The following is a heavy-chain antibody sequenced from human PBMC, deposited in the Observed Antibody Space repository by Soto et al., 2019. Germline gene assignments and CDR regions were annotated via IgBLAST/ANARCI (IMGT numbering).Heavy chain of an antibody. Sequence: PSETLSLTCTVSGGSISSSSYYWGWIRQPPGKGLEWIGSIYYSGSTYYNPSLKSRVTISVDTSKNQFSLKLSSVTAADTAVYYCAREGSITMVRGVWNWFDPWGQGTLVTVSS. CDR2: IYYSGST. CDR1: GGSISSSSYY. D-gene: IGHD3-10*01. CDR3: AREGSITMVRGVWNWFDP. J-gene: IGHJ5*02. V-gene: IGHV4-39*02.